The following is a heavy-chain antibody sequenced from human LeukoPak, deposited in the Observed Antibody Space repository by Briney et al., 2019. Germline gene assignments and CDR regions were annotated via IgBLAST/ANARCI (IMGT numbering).Heavy chain of an antibody. J-gene: IGHJ4*02. CDR3: ARDSSGYQRFDY. Sequence: ASETLSLTCTVSGGSISSGGYYWSWIRQPPGKGLEWIGYIYHSGSTYYNPSLKSRVTISVDTSKNQFSLKLSSVTAADTAFYYCARDSSGYQRFDYWGQGTLVTVSS. CDR2: IYHSGST. CDR1: GGSISSGGYY. V-gene: IGHV4-30-2*02. D-gene: IGHD6-19*01.